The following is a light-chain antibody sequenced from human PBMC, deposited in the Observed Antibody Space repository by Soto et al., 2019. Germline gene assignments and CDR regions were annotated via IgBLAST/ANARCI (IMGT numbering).Light chain of an antibody. CDR2: EVT. J-gene: IGLJ1*01. CDR3: SSYTSSRAYV. V-gene: IGLV2-14*01. Sequence: QSALTQPASVSGSPGQSITISCTGTGSDVGGYDYVSWYQHHPGKAPKVMIYEVTNRPSGVSNRFSGSKSGNTASLTISGLLAEDEADYYCSSYTSSRAYVFGIGTKVTVL. CDR1: GSDVGGYDY.